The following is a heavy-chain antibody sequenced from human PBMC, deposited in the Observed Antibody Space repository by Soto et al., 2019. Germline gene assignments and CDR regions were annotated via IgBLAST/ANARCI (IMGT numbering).Heavy chain of an antibody. J-gene: IGHJ3*01. D-gene: IGHD3-16*01. Sequence: QITLKESGPTLVNPTQTLTLTCIFSGYSFSADGVGERWIRQPPGKALEWLALFYWDDDPRYRPSLNRRLTITKDSSKTQVVLALTNIDPLDTDTYYCAHAFGGTSWPNDAFDVWGQGTVVTVSA. CDR3: AHAFGGTSWPNDAFDV. CDR2: FYWDDDP. CDR1: GYSFSADGVG. V-gene: IGHV2-5*02.